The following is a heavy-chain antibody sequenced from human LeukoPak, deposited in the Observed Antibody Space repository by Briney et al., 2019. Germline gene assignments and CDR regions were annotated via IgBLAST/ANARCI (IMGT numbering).Heavy chain of an antibody. D-gene: IGHD4-17*01. CDR1: GESFSGYY. Sequence: SETLSLTCAVYGESFSGYYWSWIRQPLGNGLEWIGEINHSGSTNYNPSLKSRVTISVDTSKNQFSLKLRSVTAADTAVYYCARVDYGDYSKDFDYWGQGTLVTVSS. CDR3: ARVDYGDYSKDFDY. CDR2: INHSGST. J-gene: IGHJ4*02. V-gene: IGHV4-34*01.